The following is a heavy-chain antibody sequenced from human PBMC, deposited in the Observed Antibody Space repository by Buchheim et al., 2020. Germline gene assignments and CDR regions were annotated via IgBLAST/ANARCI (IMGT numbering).Heavy chain of an antibody. V-gene: IGHV3-48*04. J-gene: IGHJ4*02. Sequence: EVQLVESGGGLVQPGGSLRLSCAASGFTFSSYSMNWVRQAPGKGLEWVSYISSSSSTMYYADSVKGRFTISIDNAKHSMYLQMNSLRAEDTAVYYCARVQGRGVAVAGTVDYWGQGTL. CDR1: GFTFSSYS. CDR3: ARVQGRGVAVAGTVDY. CDR2: ISSSSSTM. D-gene: IGHD6-19*01.